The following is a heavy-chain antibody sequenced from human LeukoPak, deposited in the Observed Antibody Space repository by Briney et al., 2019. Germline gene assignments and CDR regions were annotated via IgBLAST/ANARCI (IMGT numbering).Heavy chain of an antibody. V-gene: IGHV3-30-3*01. CDR3: ARGEFGELLYYYGMDV. J-gene: IGHJ6*02. D-gene: IGHD3-10*01. CDR2: ISYDGSNK. Sequence: PGRSLRLSCAASGFTFSSYAMHWVRQAPGKGLEWVAVISYDGSNKYYADSVKGRFTISRDNSKNTLYLQMNSLRAEDTAVYYCARGEFGELLYYYGMDVWGQGTTVTVSS. CDR1: GFTFSSYA.